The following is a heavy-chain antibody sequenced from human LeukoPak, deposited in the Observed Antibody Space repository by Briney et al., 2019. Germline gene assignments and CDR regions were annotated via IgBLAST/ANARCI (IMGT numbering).Heavy chain of an antibody. CDR2: ISGSGGSR. D-gene: IGHD2-8*01. Sequence: GGSLRLSCAASGFTFTSYAMTWVRQAPGKGLEWVSGISGSGGSRYYADSVKGRFTISRDNSKNTLYLQMNSLRAEDTAVYYCARELRYYYYYGMDVWGQGTTVTVSS. CDR3: ARELRYYYYYGMDV. CDR1: GFTFTSYA. J-gene: IGHJ6*02. V-gene: IGHV3-23*01.